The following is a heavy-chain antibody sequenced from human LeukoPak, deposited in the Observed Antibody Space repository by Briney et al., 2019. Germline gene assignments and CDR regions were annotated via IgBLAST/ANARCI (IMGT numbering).Heavy chain of an antibody. CDR1: GASISSYY. CDR2: IYNSGST. J-gene: IGHJ4*02. V-gene: IGHV4-59*01. Sequence: PSETLSLTCTVSGASISSYYWSWIRQPPGKGLEWIGNIYNSGSTNYNPSLKSRVTISVDTSKNQFSLKLSSATAADTAVYYCARDSSGSLPLDYWGQGTLVTVSS. CDR3: ARDSSGSLPLDY. D-gene: IGHD3-10*01.